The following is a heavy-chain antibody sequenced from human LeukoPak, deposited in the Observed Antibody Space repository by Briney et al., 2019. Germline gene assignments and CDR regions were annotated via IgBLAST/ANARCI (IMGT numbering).Heavy chain of an antibody. J-gene: IGHJ3*02. Sequence: GGSLRLSCAASGFTFSSYGMHWVRQAPGKGLEWVAVISYDGSNKYYADSVKGRFTISRDNSKNTLYLQMNSLRAEDTAVYYCAKGDYCSGGSCYRNALDIWGQGTMVTVSS. CDR1: GFTFSSYG. V-gene: IGHV3-30*18. CDR2: ISYDGSNK. D-gene: IGHD2-15*01. CDR3: AKGDYCSGGSCYRNALDI.